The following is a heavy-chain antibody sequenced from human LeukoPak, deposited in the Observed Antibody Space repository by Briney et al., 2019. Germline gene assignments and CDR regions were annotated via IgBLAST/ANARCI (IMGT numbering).Heavy chain of an antibody. CDR3: AREGCSGGSCYSPFDWFDP. V-gene: IGHV3-33*01. CDR1: GFTFSSYG. J-gene: IGHJ5*02. D-gene: IGHD2-15*01. Sequence: GGSLRLSCAASGFTFSSYGMHWVRQAPGKGLEWVAVIWYDGGNKDYADSVKGRFTISRDNSKNTLYLQMNSLRAEDTAVYYCAREGCSGGSCYSPFDWFDPWGQGTLVTVSS. CDR2: IWYDGGNK.